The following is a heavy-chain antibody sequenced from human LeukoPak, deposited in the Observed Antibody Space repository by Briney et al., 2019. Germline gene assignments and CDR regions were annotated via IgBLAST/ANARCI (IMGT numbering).Heavy chain of an antibody. CDR3: AKDKVLWFGESFDY. CDR2: ISGDGGSI. D-gene: IGHD3-10*01. J-gene: IGHJ4*02. CDR1: GFTFDDYA. V-gene: IGHV3-43*02. Sequence: PGGSLRLSCAASGFTFDDYAMHWVRQAPGKGLEWVSLISGDGGSIYYADSVKGRFTISRDNSKNSLYLQMNSLRTEDTALYYCAKDKVLWFGESFDYWGQGTLVTVSS.